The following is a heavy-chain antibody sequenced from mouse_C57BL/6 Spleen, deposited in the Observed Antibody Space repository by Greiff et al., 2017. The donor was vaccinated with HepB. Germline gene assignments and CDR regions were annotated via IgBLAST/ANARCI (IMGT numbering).Heavy chain of an antibody. V-gene: IGHV1-81*01. CDR3: AGTGTFAY. CDR2: IYPRSGNT. Sequence: LVESGAELARPGASVKLSCKASGYTFTSYGISWVKQRTGQGLEWIGEIYPRSGNTYYNEKFKGKATLTADKSSSTAYMELRSLTSEDSAVYFCAGTGTFAYWGQGTLVTVSA. D-gene: IGHD4-1*01. J-gene: IGHJ3*01. CDR1: GYTFTSYG.